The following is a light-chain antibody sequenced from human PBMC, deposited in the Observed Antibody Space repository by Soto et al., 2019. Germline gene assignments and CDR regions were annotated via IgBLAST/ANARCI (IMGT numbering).Light chain of an antibody. CDR3: QQTYSRPWT. CDR2: AAS. CDR1: QTINNY. Sequence: DIEMTQSPSSLSASVGDRVTITCLASQTINNYLNWYQQKPGKAPKLLIYAASNLQSGVPSRFSGGGSGTDFTLTISSLQPEDFATYHCQQTYSRPWTFGQGTKVEIK. V-gene: IGKV1-39*01. J-gene: IGKJ1*01.